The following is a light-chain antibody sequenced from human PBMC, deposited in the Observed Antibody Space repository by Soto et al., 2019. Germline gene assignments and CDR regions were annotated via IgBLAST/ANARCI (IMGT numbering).Light chain of an antibody. Sequence: QAVVTQPASVSGSPGQSITISCTGTSSDVGAYNYVSWYQQHPGKAPKLMIYEVSNRPSGVSNRFSGSKSGNTASLTISGLQAEDEGDYYCSSYTSGSTLVFGGGTKLTVL. J-gene: IGLJ3*02. V-gene: IGLV2-14*01. CDR1: SSDVGAYNY. CDR2: EVS. CDR3: SSYTSGSTLV.